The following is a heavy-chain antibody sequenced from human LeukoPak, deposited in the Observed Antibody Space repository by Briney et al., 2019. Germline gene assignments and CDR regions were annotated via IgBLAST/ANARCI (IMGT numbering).Heavy chain of an antibody. Sequence: PGGSLRLSCAASGFTFSSYAMNWVRQAPGKGLEWVSSISSSSSYIYYADSVKGRFTISRDNAKNSLYLQMNSLRAEDTAVYYCARDRSYYGSGSYPLNGMDVWGKGTTVTVSS. V-gene: IGHV3-21*01. CDR2: ISSSSSYI. J-gene: IGHJ6*04. CDR1: GFTFSSYA. CDR3: ARDRSYYGSGSYPLNGMDV. D-gene: IGHD3-10*01.